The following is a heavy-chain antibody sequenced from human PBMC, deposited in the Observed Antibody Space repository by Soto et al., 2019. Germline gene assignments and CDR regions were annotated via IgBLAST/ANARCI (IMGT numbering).Heavy chain of an antibody. J-gene: IGHJ5*02. CDR2: INPDNGNT. D-gene: IGHD2-15*01. CDR3: ARGIATGQIDP. CDR1: GYTFTRYT. V-gene: IGHV1-3*01. Sequence: ASVKVSCKSSGYTFTRYTMNWVRQAPGQRLEWMGWINPDNGNTKSSQKFQDRVIITRDTSASTAYMDLSSLRSEDTAVYYCARGIATGQIDPCGQGTLVTVSS.